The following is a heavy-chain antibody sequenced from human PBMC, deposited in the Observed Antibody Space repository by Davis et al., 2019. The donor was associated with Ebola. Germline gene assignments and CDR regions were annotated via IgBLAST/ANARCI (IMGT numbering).Heavy chain of an antibody. D-gene: IGHD3-10*01. CDR2: ISSSSSYI. CDR1: GFTFSSYN. CDR3: LIWGRRGYYYYGMDV. V-gene: IGHV3-21*04. Sequence: GGSLRLSCAASGFTFSSYNMNWVRQAPGKGLEWVSSISSSSSYIYYADSVKGRFTISRDNAKNSLYLQMNSLRAEDTAVYYCLIWGRRGYYYYGMDVWGQGTTVTVSS. J-gene: IGHJ6*02.